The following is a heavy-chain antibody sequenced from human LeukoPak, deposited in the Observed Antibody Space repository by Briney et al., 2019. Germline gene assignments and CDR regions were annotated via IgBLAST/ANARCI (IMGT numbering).Heavy chain of an antibody. CDR3: TRTYYYDSSGYY. CDR1: GGTFSSYA. D-gene: IGHD3-22*01. CDR2: TIPILGIA. V-gene: IGHV1-69*04. J-gene: IGHJ4*02. Sequence: ASVKVSCKASGGTFSSYAISWVRQAPGQGLEWMGRTIPILGIANYAQKFQGRVTITADKSTSTAYMELSSLRSEDTAVYYCTRTYYYDSSGYYWGQGTLVTVSS.